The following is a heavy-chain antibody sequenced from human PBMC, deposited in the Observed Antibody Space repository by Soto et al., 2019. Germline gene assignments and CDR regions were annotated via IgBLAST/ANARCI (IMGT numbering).Heavy chain of an antibody. J-gene: IGHJ4*02. CDR3: ARGTNIAVAGTQPHFYY. CDR2: ISYDGSNK. D-gene: IGHD6-19*01. CDR1: GFTFSSYG. V-gene: IGHV3-30*19. Sequence: PGGSLRLSCAASGFTFSSYGMHWVRQAPGKGLEWVAVISYDGSNKYYADSVKGRFTISRDNSKNTLYLQMNSLRAEDTAVYYCARGTNIAVAGTQPHFYYWGQGTLVTVSS.